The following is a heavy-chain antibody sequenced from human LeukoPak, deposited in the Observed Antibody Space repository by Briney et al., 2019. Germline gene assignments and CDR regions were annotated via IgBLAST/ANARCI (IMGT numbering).Heavy chain of an antibody. V-gene: IGHV3-23*01. D-gene: IGHD4-23*01. Sequence: GGSLRLSCAASGFTFSSYAMSWVRQAPGKGLEWVSDISGSGGSTYYADSVKGRFTISRDNSKNTLYLQMNSLRAEDTAVYYCAKNSGYGGNFPFDYWGQGTLVTVSS. J-gene: IGHJ4*02. CDR3: AKNSGYGGNFPFDY. CDR1: GFTFSSYA. CDR2: ISGSGGST.